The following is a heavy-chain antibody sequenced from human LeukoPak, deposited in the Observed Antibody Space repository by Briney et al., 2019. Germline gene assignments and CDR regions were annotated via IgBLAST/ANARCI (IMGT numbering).Heavy chain of an antibody. CDR2: ISGSGDDT. Sequence: GGSLRLSCLASGFAFSNYAMSWVRQAPGMGLEWVSTISGSGDDTYYADSVKGRFTISRDNSKGTLYLQMNSLRAEDTAVYYCAKDPRIAAAGTSYYYGMDVWGQGTTVTVSS. V-gene: IGHV3-23*01. D-gene: IGHD6-13*01. J-gene: IGHJ6*02. CDR3: AKDPRIAAAGTSYYYGMDV. CDR1: GFAFSNYA.